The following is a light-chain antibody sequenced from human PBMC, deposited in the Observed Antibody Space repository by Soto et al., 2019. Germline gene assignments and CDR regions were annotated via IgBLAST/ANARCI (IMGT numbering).Light chain of an antibody. CDR3: QQRSNWL. Sequence: EIVMTQSPATLSVSPGERASRSCRASQRVGSNYLAWYQQKPGQAPRLLIYDASNRATGIPARFSGSGSGTDFTLTISSLEPEDFAVYYCQQRSNWLFGPGTKVDIK. V-gene: IGKV3D-20*02. CDR1: QRVGSNY. CDR2: DAS. J-gene: IGKJ3*01.